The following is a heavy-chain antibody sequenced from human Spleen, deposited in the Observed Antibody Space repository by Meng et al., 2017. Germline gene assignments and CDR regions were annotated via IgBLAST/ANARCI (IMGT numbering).Heavy chain of an antibody. D-gene: IGHD2-15*01. V-gene: IGHV1-18*01. CDR1: GNTFTNCG. J-gene: IGHJ4*02. CDR2: LSADYGNT. Sequence: QVQLVQSGAEVKKPGASVKVSCKASGNTFTNCGISWVRQAPGQGLEWMGWLSADYGNTMYARNFQGRVAMTTDTSTSTAYMELRSLRSDDTAVYYCASGTPGRSYCDYWGQGTLVTVSS. CDR3: ASGTPGRSYCDY.